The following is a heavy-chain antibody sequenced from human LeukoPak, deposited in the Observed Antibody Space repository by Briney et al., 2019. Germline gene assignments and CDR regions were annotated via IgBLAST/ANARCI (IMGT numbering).Heavy chain of an antibody. CDR1: GFTFGDYA. V-gene: IGHV3-49*04. Sequence: GRSLRLSCIASGFTFGDYAMKWVRQAPGRGLEWVGFIRSKAYGGTSEYAASVQGRFTISRDDSKTIVYLQMNSLKTEDTAVYYCTRVRGSGWYIDYWGQGTLVTVSS. D-gene: IGHD6-19*01. CDR2: IRSKAYGGTS. CDR3: TRVRGSGWYIDY. J-gene: IGHJ4*02.